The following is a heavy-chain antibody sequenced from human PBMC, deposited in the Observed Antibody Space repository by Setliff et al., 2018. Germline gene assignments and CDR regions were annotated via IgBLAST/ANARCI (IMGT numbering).Heavy chain of an antibody. D-gene: IGHD6-19*01. V-gene: IGHV4-61*02. CDR3: AGTPARGTTWLSPFDY. CDR2: IQSTGNT. CDR1: GGSVASGSYY. J-gene: IGHJ4*02. Sequence: TLSLTCTVSGGSVASGSYYWSWIRQPAGKGLEWIGLIQSTGNTNYNPSLQSRVTISIDTSKNQFSLKMTSVTATDTAMYYCAGTPARGTTWLSPFDYWGQGTLVT.